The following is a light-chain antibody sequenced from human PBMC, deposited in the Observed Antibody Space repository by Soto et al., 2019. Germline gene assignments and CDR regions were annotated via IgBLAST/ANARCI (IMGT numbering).Light chain of an antibody. CDR1: QSVSSSY. CDR3: QQYGSSPPYT. V-gene: IGKV3-20*01. Sequence: EIVLTQSPGILSLSPGERATLSCRASQSVSSSYLAWYQQKPGQAPRLLIYGASNRATGIPDRFSASGSKTNFTRTIIRLEPEDFAVYYCQQYGSSPPYTFGQGTKLEIK. CDR2: GAS. J-gene: IGKJ2*01.